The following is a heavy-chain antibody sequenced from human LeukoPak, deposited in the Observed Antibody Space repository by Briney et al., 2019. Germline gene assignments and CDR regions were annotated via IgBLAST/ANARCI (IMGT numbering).Heavy chain of an antibody. CDR1: GGSFSGYY. D-gene: IGHD5-18*01. Sequence: PSETLSLTCAVYGGSFSGYYWSWLRHPPGKGLEWIGEINHSGSTNYNPSLKRRVTISVDTSKNQCSLKLSSVTAADTAVYYCARGRKYTSGYRVTELGSGYSDYWGEGTLVTVSS. V-gene: IGHV4-34*01. J-gene: IGHJ4*02. CDR3: ARGRKYTSGYRVTELGSGYSDY. CDR2: INHSGST.